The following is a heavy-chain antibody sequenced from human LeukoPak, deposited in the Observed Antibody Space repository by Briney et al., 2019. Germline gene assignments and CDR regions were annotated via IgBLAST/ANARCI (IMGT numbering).Heavy chain of an antibody. CDR1: GGSFSGYY. D-gene: IGHD3-16*01. J-gene: IGHJ4*02. Sequence: SETLSLTCAVYGGSFSGYYWSWIRQPPGKGLEWIGEINHSGSTNYNPSLKSRVTISVDTSKNQFSLKLSSVTAADTAVYYCARRLIWGFRYYLDYWGQGTLVTVSS. V-gene: IGHV4-34*01. CDR2: INHSGST. CDR3: ARRLIWGFRYYLDY.